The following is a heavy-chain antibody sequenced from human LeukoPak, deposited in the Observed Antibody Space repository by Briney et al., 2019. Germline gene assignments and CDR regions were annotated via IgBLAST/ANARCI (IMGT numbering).Heavy chain of an antibody. V-gene: IGHV3-43*02. J-gene: IGHJ4*02. Sequence: GGSLRLSCAASGFTFDDYAMHWVRQAPGKGLEWVSLISGDGGSTYYADSVKGRFTISRDNSKNSLYLQMNSLRTEDTALYYCAKGPYYDFWSAYLLFWGQGTLVTVSS. CDR3: AKGPYYDFWSAYLLF. CDR1: GFTFDDYA. CDR2: ISGDGGST. D-gene: IGHD3-3*01.